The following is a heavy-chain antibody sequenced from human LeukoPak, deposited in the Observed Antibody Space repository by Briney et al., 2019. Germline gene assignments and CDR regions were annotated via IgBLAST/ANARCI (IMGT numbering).Heavy chain of an antibody. CDR2: INPSGGST. CDR1: GYTFTSYY. D-gene: IGHD1-26*01. J-gene: IGHJ3*02. CDR3: ATDSGSYYVAFDI. Sequence: ASVKVSCKASGYTFTSYYMHWVRQAPGQGLEWMGTINPSGGSTSYAQKFQGRVSMTEDTSTDTAYMELSSLRSEDTAVYYCATDSGSYYVAFDIWGQGTMVTVSS. V-gene: IGHV1-46*01.